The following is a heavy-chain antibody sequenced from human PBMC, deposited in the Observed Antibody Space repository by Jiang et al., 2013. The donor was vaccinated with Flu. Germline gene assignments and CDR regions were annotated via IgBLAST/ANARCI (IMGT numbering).Heavy chain of an antibody. CDR3: ARVDISYGYSWFDP. CDR1: GGPISSYY. D-gene: IGHD5-18*01. Sequence: GPGLVKPSETLSLTCTVSGGPISSYYWSWIRQPPGKGLEWIGYIYYGGSTNYNPSLKSRVTISIDTSKNQFSLKLSSVTAADTAVYYCARVDISYGYSWFDPWGQGTLVTVSS. J-gene: IGHJ5*02. V-gene: IGHV4-59*01. CDR2: IYYGGST.